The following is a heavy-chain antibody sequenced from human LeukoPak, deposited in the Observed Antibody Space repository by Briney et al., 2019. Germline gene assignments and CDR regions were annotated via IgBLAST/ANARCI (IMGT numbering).Heavy chain of an antibody. J-gene: IGHJ4*02. CDR3: ARDSAGNDY. CDR1: GFTFSDYY. V-gene: IGHV3-7*01. CDR2: IKQDGSEK. Sequence: PGGYLRFSCAGSGFTFSDYYMSWVRQAPGKGLDWVANIKQDGSEKYYVDSVKGRFTISRDNAKNSLYLQMNSLRAEDTAMYYCARDSAGNDYWGQGTLVTVSS. D-gene: IGHD6-13*01.